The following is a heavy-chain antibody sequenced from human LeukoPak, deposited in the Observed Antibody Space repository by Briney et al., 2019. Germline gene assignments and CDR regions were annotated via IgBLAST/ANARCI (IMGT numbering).Heavy chain of an antibody. CDR3: ATEKYWGSGYYADH. CDR2: ISWNSRSI. D-gene: IGHD3-9*01. Sequence: PGGSLRLSCAASGFTFDDYAMNWVRQAPGKGLEWVSGISWNSRSIYYADSVKGRFTISRDNSKNTLYLQMNSLRAEDTAVYYCATEKYWGSGYYADHGDQGTLVTVSS. CDR1: GFTFDDYA. J-gene: IGHJ4*02. V-gene: IGHV3-9*01.